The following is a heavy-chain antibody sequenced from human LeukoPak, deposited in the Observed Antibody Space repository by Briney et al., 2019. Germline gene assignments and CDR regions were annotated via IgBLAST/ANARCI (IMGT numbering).Heavy chain of an antibody. CDR2: IYHSGST. D-gene: IGHD3-22*01. CDR3: ARVGGGDYYDSSGYPNSFDY. Sequence: SETLSLTCTVSGYSISSGYYWGWIRQPPGKGLEWIGSIYHSGSTYYNPSLKSRVTISVDTSKNQFSLKLSSVTAADTAVYYCARVGGGDYYDSSGYPNSFDYWGQGTLVTVSS. J-gene: IGHJ4*02. CDR1: GYSISSGYY. V-gene: IGHV4-38-2*02.